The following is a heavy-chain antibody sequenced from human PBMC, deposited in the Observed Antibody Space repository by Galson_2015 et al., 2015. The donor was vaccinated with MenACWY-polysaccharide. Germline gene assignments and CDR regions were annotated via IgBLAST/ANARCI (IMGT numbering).Heavy chain of an antibody. D-gene: IGHD2-2*01. J-gene: IGHJ4*02. V-gene: IGHV3-30-3*01. CDR1: GFSFSSNA. Sequence: LSCAASGFSFSSNAMHWVRQAPGKGPEWVAVISYDGSNKYYADSVKGRFTISRDNSKKTVDLQVNSLRIEDTAVYYCATGYCGRTVCSPPFDYWGQGTQVTVSS. CDR3: ATGYCGRTVCSPPFDY. CDR2: ISYDGSNK.